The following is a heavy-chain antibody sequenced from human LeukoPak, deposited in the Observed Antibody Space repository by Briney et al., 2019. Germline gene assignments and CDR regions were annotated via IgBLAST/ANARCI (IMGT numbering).Heavy chain of an antibody. V-gene: IGHV1-58*02. D-gene: IGHD6-19*01. Sequence: GASMKVSCKASGFTFTSSAMQWVRQARGQRLEWIGWIVVGSGNTNYAQKFQERVTITRDMSTSTAYMELSSLRSEDTAVYYCAARSYSSGWYIVWGQGTLVTVSS. CDR3: AARSYSSGWYIV. CDR2: IVVGSGNT. J-gene: IGHJ4*02. CDR1: GFTFTSSA.